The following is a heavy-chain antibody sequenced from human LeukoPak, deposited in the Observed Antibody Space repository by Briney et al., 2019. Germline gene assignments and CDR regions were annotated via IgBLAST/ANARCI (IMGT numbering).Heavy chain of an antibody. Sequence: PGRSLRLSCAASGFTFSNYAMSWVRQAPGQGLEWVSVISGSGGTTYYADSVKGRFTISRDNSKSTLYLQMNSLRAEDTAIYYCAKGSHSSSWFFYFDHWGQGSLVTVSS. CDR3: AKGSHSSSWFFYFDH. D-gene: IGHD6-13*01. CDR1: GFTFSNYA. CDR2: ISGSGGTT. J-gene: IGHJ4*02. V-gene: IGHV3-23*01.